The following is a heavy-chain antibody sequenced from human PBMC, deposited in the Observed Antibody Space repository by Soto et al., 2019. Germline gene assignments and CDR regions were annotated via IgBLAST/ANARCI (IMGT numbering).Heavy chain of an antibody. V-gene: IGHV2-5*01. CDR1: GLSLKTSGVG. CDR3: AHRYDFWTGYYFLSYFDY. D-gene: IGHD3-3*01. Sequence: SGPTLVNPTQTLTVSCTVSGLSLKTSGVGVGCLRQPPEKALECPPLIYWSDDKRCRPSPKSRVTITNDTCKCQVAVTMTNMDPVDTATCFCAHRYDFWTGYYFLSYFDYWGQGMLVTVSS. CDR2: IYWSDDK. J-gene: IGHJ4*02.